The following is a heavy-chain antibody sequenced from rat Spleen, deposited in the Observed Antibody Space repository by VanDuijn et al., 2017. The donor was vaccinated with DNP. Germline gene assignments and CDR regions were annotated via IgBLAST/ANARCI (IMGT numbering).Heavy chain of an antibody. D-gene: IGHD1-12*01. CDR2: LSYNGGTP. CDR1: GFTFSTYW. CDR3: ARHRTIMPYYYAMDA. V-gene: IGHV5-31*01. Sequence: EVQLVESGGGPVQPGRSLKLSCVASGFTFSTYWMYWIRQAPGKGLEWVATLSYNGGTPYYRDSVKGRFTISRDNAQSTLYLQMDSLRSEDTATYYCARHRTIMPYYYAMDAWGQGASVTVSS. J-gene: IGHJ4*01.